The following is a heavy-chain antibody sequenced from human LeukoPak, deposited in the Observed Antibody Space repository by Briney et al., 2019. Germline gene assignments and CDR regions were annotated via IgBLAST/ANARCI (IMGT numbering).Heavy chain of an antibody. CDR1: GFTFNNYG. CDR2: IWYDGSNK. Sequence: PGGSLRLSCAASGFTFNNYGVHWVRQAPGKGLEWVAVIWYDGSNKYYADSVKGRFTISRDNSKNTLYLQMNSLRAEDTAVYYCAKAGYSGNFDYWGQGTLVTVSS. V-gene: IGHV3-33*06. D-gene: IGHD5-12*01. CDR3: AKAGYSGNFDY. J-gene: IGHJ4*02.